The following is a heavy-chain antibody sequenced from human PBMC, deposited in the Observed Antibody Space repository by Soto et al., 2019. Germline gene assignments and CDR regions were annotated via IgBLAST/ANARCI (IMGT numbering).Heavy chain of an antibody. V-gene: IGHV1-69*13. Sequence: ASVKVSCKASGGTFSSYAISWVRQAPGQGLEWMGGIIPIFGTANYAQKFQGRVTITADESTSTAYMELSSLRSEDTAVYYCPRERESSTAMVTSVDWGQGTLVPVSS. CDR1: GGTFSSYA. D-gene: IGHD5-18*01. J-gene: IGHJ4*02. CDR3: PRERESSTAMVTSVD. CDR2: IIPIFGTA.